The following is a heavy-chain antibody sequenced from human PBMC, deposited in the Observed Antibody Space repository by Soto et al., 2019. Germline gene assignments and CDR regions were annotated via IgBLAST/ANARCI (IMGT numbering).Heavy chain of an antibody. Sequence: QVQLQQWGAGLLRPSETLSLTCAFYGGSFDDFYWSWVRQSPGKGLEWVGEISHDGGTNYSPSLPSRVSISVDTSNNQFSLHLRSVTAADTGLYYCARGQLVWYGDLTPYHRDMDVWGQGTTVTVSS. J-gene: IGHJ6*02. CDR2: ISHDGGT. CDR1: GGSFDDFY. D-gene: IGHD3-10*01. V-gene: IGHV4-34*02. CDR3: ARGQLVWYGDLTPYHRDMDV.